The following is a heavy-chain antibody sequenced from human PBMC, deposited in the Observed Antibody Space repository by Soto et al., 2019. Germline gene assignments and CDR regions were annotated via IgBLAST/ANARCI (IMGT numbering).Heavy chain of an antibody. CDR1: GFTFSSYS. CDR3: AREGGKGRILRDYGMDV. V-gene: IGHV3-21*01. CDR2: ISSSSSYI. D-gene: IGHD3-3*02. Sequence: GGSLRLSCAASGFTFSSYSMNWVRQAPGKGLEWVSSISSSSSYIYYADSVKGRFTISRDNAKNSLYLQMNSLRAEDTAVYYCAREGGKGRILRDYGMDVWGQGTTVTVSS. J-gene: IGHJ6*02.